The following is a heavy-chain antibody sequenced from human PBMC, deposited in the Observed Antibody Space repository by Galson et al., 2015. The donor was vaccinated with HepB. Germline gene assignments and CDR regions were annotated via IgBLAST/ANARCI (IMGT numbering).Heavy chain of an antibody. J-gene: IGHJ3*02. CDR1: GGSFSGYY. V-gene: IGHV4-34*01. CDR3: ARGEGDFDI. CDR2: INDTGST. D-gene: IGHD1-26*01. Sequence: SLTCAVYGGSFSGYYWSWIRRPPGKGLEWIGEINDTGSTNYNPSLKSRVTISLDTSKNQFSLKLGSVTAADTAVYYCARGEGDFDIWGQGTTVSVSS.